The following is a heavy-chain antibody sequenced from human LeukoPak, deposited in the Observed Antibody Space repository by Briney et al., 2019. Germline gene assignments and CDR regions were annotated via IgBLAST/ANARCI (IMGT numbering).Heavy chain of an antibody. CDR1: GFTFSGYA. V-gene: IGHV3-30-3*01. CDR2: ISYDGSNT. CDR3: ARAPGATNFYYYGMDV. J-gene: IGHJ6*02. Sequence: PGGSLRLSCAASGFTFSGYAMHWVRQAPGKGLEWVAVISYDGSNTYYAGPVRGRFTISRDTSKNTLDLQMNTLKPEDTAVYYCARAPGATNFYYYGMDVWGPGTTVTVSS. D-gene: IGHD4-11*01.